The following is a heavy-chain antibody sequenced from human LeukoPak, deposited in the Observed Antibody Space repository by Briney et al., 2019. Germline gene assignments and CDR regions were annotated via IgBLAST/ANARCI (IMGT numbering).Heavy chain of an antibody. CDR1: GFTLSSYE. CDR2: ISIGGNT. D-gene: IGHD6-19*01. Sequence: GGSLRLSCEASGFTLSSYEMNWVRQAPGKGLHYVSAISIGGNTFYADSVKGRFTISRDNSKNTLYLQMSSLRVEDTAAYYCARIVQWPKGFDHWGQGTLVTVSS. J-gene: IGHJ4*02. V-gene: IGHV3-23*01. CDR3: ARIVQWPKGFDH.